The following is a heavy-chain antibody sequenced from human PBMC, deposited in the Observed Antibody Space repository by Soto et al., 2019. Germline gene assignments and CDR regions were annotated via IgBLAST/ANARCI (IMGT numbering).Heavy chain of an antibody. Sequence: QVQLVESGGGVVQPGRSLGLSCAASGFTFSSYAMHWVRQAPGKGLEWVAVISYDGSNKYYADSVKGRFTISRDNSKNTLYLQMNSLRAEDTAVYYCASRLTRDCSGGSCYYYYGMDVWGQGTTVTVSS. CDR1: GFTFSSYA. V-gene: IGHV3-30-3*01. J-gene: IGHJ6*02. CDR2: ISYDGSNK. CDR3: ASRLTRDCSGGSCYYYYGMDV. D-gene: IGHD2-15*01.